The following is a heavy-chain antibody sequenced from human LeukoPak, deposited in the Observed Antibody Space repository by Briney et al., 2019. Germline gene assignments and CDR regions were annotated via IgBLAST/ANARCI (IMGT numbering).Heavy chain of an antibody. V-gene: IGHV3-11*04. J-gene: IGHJ4*02. CDR2: ISSSGSTI. CDR1: GFTFSDYY. Sequence: GGSLRLSCAASGFTFSDYYMSRIRQAPGKGLEWVSYISSSGSTIYYADSVKGRFAISRDNAKNSLYLQMNSLRAEDTAVYYCARDGSYYYYDSSGYIDYWGQGTLVTVSS. D-gene: IGHD3-22*01. CDR3: ARDGSYYYYDSSGYIDY.